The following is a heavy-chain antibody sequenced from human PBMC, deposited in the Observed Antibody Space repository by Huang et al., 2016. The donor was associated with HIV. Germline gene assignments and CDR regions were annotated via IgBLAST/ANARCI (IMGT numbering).Heavy chain of an antibody. D-gene: IGHD5-18*01. CDR3: ARAKDTWDAYDI. CDR2: ISNDGSNN. J-gene: IGHJ3*02. V-gene: IGHV3-30-3*01. CDR1: GFPFNNHA. Sequence: QVQLVESGGGVVQPGRSLRLSCAAPGFPFNNHAMNWVRPTPGKGLNWVSGISNDGSNNNYSDSVKRRFTIAQDSSKSTLFLHMTSLITEDTAVYYCARAKDTWDAYDIWGQGTMVIVSS.